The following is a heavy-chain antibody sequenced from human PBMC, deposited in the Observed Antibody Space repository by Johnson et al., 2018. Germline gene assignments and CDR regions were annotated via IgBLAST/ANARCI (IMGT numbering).Heavy chain of an antibody. CDR2: IIPIFGQA. J-gene: IGHJ6*02. CDR3: ARVGYYDFWSGYNYGMDV. Sequence: QLVQSGAEVKKPGSSVKVSRKASGGTFSSYAISWVRQAPGQGLEWMGGIIPIFGQANYAQKVQGRVTITGDESTSTAYMELSSLRSEDTAVAYGARVGYYDFWSGYNYGMDVWGQGTTVTVSS. CDR1: GGTFSSYA. D-gene: IGHD3-3*01. V-gene: IGHV1-69*01.